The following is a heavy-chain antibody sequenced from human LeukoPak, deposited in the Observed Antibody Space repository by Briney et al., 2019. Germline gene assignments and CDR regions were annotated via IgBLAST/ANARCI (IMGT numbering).Heavy chain of an antibody. J-gene: IGHJ3*02. V-gene: IGHV6-1*01. Sequence: SQILSLTCAISGDSVSSNSAAWNWIRQSPSRGLEWLGRTYYRSKWYNDYAVSVKSRITINPDTSKNQFSLQLNSVTPEDTAVYYCARGVLRYFDWLLFPLGAFDIWGQGTMVTVSS. CDR3: ARGVLRYFDWLLFPLGAFDI. CDR2: TYYRSKWYN. D-gene: IGHD3-9*01. CDR1: GDSVSSNSAA.